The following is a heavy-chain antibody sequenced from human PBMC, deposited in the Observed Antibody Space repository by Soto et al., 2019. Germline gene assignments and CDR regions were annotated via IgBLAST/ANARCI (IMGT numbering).Heavy chain of an antibody. CDR3: ARVDIVVVPAAMFFNWFDP. V-gene: IGHV1-18*01. Sequence: ASVKVSCKASGYTFTSYGISWVRQAPGQGLEWMGWISAYNGNTNYAQKLQGRVTMTTDTSTSTAYMELRSLRSDDTAVYYCARVDIVVVPAAMFFNWFDPWGQGTLVTVS. CDR2: ISAYNGNT. J-gene: IGHJ5*02. CDR1: GYTFTSYG. D-gene: IGHD2-2*01.